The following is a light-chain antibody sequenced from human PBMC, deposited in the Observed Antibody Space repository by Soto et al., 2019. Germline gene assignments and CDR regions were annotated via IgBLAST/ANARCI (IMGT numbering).Light chain of an antibody. CDR1: QSVSTNS. V-gene: IGKV3-20*01. Sequence: EIVLTQSPDTLSLSPGERATLSCRASQSVSTNSLAWYQQKPAQAPRPLIYAASSRATGTPDRFSGSGSGTEFTLIISRLEPEDFAVYYCQQYGSSVLTFGGGTKVEIK. CDR3: QQYGSSVLT. J-gene: IGKJ4*01. CDR2: AAS.